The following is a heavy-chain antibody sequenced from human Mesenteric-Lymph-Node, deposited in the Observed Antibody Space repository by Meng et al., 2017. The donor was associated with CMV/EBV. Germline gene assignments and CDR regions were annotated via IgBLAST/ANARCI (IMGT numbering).Heavy chain of an antibody. V-gene: IGHV3-30*02. CDR1: GFTFSSYG. CDR2: IRYDGSNK. J-gene: IGHJ3*02. D-gene: IGHD6-19*01. Sequence: GESLKISCAASGFTFSSYGMHWVRQAPGKGLEWVAFIRYDGSNKYYADSVKGRFTISRDNSKNTLYLQMNSLRAEDTAVYYCAKDQGSGWYDDAFDIWGQGTMVTVSS. CDR3: AKDQGSGWYDDAFDI.